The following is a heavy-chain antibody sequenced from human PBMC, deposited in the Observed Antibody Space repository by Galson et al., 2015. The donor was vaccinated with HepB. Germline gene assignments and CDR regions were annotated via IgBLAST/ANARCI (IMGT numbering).Heavy chain of an antibody. D-gene: IGHD6-13*01. J-gene: IGHJ6*02. CDR1: GITFSTYT. CDR3: ARDIAAAPYYYYGMDV. Sequence: SLRLSCAASGITFSTYTMNWVRQAPGKGLEWVANIKQDGSEKYYVDSVKGRFTISRDNAKNSLYLQMNSLRAEDTAVYYCARDIAAAPYYYYGMDVWGQGTTVTVSS. CDR2: IKQDGSEK. V-gene: IGHV3-7*03.